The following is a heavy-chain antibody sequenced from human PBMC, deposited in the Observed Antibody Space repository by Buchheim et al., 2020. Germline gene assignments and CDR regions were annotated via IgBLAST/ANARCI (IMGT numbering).Heavy chain of an antibody. J-gene: IGHJ4*02. CDR3: ARHPWQQLGYFDY. D-gene: IGHD6-13*01. V-gene: IGHV4-39*01. Sequence: QLQLQESGPGLVKPSETLSLTCTVSGGSISNSSYYWGWIRQPPGKGLEWIGSIYYSGSTYYNPSLKSRVTISVDTSKNQFFLKLSSVTAADTAVYYCARHPWQQLGYFDYWGQGTL. CDR1: GGSISNSSYY. CDR2: IYYSGST.